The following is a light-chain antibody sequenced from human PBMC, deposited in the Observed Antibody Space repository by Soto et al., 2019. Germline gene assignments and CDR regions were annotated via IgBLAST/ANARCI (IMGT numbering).Light chain of an antibody. CDR1: QGIRND. J-gene: IGKJ4*01. Sequence: AIQMTQSPSSLSASVGDRITITCRASQGIRNDLGWYQQKSGKAPRLLIYDTTKLQSGVPSRFSGSGSGTNFTLTISSLQPEDFATYYCLQDFNYPLTFGGGTKVDIK. V-gene: IGKV1-6*01. CDR2: DTT. CDR3: LQDFNYPLT.